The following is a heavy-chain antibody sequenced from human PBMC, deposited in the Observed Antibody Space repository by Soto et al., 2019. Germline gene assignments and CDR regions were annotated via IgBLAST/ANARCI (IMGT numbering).Heavy chain of an antibody. J-gene: IGHJ4*02. CDR3: AMFVWQGVVRDLFYY. Sequence: GGSLRLSCAASGFTFSSYAMNWVRQAPGKGLEWVSVISGSGDNSYYADSVKGRFIISRDNSKNTLYLQMNSLRAEDIAVYYCAMFVWQGVVRDLFYYWGRGAQVTGSA. V-gene: IGHV3-23*01. CDR2: ISGSGDNS. CDR1: GFTFSSYA. D-gene: IGHD2-15*01.